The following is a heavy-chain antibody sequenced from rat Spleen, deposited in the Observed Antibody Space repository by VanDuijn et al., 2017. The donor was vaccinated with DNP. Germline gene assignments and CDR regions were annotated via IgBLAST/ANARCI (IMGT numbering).Heavy chain of an antibody. CDR3: TRGAYDA. CDR1: GFTFSNHY. D-gene: IGHD1-12*01. CDR2: ITNTGGST. J-gene: IGHJ2*01. Sequence: EVQLVESGGGLVQPGRSLKLSCVVSGFTFSNHYMAWVRQAPKKGLEWVASITNTGGSTYYPDSVKGRFSLSRDNAKSTLYLQMTSLRSEDTATYYCTRGAYDAWGQGVMVTVSS. V-gene: IGHV5-31*01.